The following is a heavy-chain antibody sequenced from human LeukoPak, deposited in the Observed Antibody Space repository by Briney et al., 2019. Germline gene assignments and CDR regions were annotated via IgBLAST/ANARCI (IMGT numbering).Heavy chain of an antibody. J-gene: IGHJ4*02. V-gene: IGHV1-46*01. CDR3: ARAVSPRYGSNDY. D-gene: IGHD4/OR15-4a*01. CDR1: GYTFTSYY. Sequence: ASVTVSCTASGYTFTSYYMHWVRQAPGQGLEWMGIINPSGGSTSYAQKFQGRVTMTRDTSTSTVYMELSSLRSEDTAVYYCARAVSPRYGSNDYWGQGTLVTVSS. CDR2: INPSGGST.